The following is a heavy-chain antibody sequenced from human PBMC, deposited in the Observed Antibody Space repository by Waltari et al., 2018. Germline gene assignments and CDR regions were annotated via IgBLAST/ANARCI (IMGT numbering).Heavy chain of an antibody. Sequence: DVQLVESGGGLVQPGGSLRLSCEGSGFSITTYSMNWVRLDPGKGLEWVSFIRGSRSRGFYYADSEKGRFTVSRDNDKNSLYLQMNNLRAEDTALYYCARIRGTLGHYYAMDVWGHGTTVTVSS. CDR3: ARIRGTLGHYYAMDV. V-gene: IGHV3-48*04. D-gene: IGHD1-26*01. J-gene: IGHJ6*02. CDR2: IRGSRSRGF. CDR1: GFSITTYS.